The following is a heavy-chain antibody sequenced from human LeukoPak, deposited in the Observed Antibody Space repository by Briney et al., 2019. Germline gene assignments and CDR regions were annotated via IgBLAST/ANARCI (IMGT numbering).Heavy chain of an antibody. CDR1: GYTFTSYG. Sequence: ASVKVSCKASGYTFTSYGISWVRQAPGQGLGWMGWISAYNGNTNYAQKLQGRVTMTTDTSTSRAYMELRSLGSEDTAVYYCATSRKWELLRRDAFDIWGQGTMVTVSS. CDR2: ISAYNGNT. CDR3: ATSRKWELLRRDAFDI. V-gene: IGHV1-18*01. D-gene: IGHD1-26*01. J-gene: IGHJ3*02.